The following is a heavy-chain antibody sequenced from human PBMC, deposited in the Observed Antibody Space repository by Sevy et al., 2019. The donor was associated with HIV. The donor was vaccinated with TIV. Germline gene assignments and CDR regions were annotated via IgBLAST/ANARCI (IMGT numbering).Heavy chain of an antibody. CDR3: ANSRGRYEGSSWLYYYYLMDV. V-gene: IGHV3-30*18. CDR1: GFSFSRYG. J-gene: IGHJ6*02. D-gene: IGHD6-13*01. CDR2: ISNDGSDK. Sequence: GGPLRLSCAAAGFSFSRYGMHWARQAPGKGLEWVAVISNDGSDKEYANSMKGRFIVSRDNSKDTVYLQMNSLRPDDTAVYYCANSRGRYEGSSWLYYYYLMDVWGQGTTVTVSS.